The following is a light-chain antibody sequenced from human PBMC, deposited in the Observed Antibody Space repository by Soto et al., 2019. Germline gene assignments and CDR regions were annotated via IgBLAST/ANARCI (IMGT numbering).Light chain of an antibody. V-gene: IGLV2-11*01. Sequence: QSVLTQPRSVSGSPGQSVIISCTGTSSDVGGYKYVSWYQQHPGKAPKLVIYDVSERPSGVPDRFSGSKSGNTASLTISGLQAEDEADYPCCSYAGSSVGVFGGGTKLTVL. CDR3: CSYAGSSVGV. J-gene: IGLJ3*02. CDR1: SSDVGGYKY. CDR2: DVS.